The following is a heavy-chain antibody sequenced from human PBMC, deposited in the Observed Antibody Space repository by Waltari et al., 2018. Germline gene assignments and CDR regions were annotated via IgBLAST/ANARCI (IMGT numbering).Heavy chain of an antibody. D-gene: IGHD3-16*01. J-gene: IGHJ4*02. Sequence: QVQLRESGPGLVRSSETLSLSCTVTGHSVNNDFSWAWIRQSPGTGLEWIAIIYYTGSTHYNSSLKSRVSISTDMSTKQFCLTLTHLTAADTAVYYCAEEGDFRAGLFESWGQGTLVSVPS. CDR3: AEEGDFRAGLFES. V-gene: IGHV4-38-2*02. CDR2: IYYTGST. CDR1: GHSVNNDFS.